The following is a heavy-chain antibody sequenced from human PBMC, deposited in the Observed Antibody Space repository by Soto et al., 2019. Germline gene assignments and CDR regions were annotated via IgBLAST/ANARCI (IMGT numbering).Heavy chain of an antibody. CDR2: IIAGNGNT. V-gene: IGHV1-3*01. Sequence: ASVKVSCKASGGTFSSYAISWVRQAPGQGLEWMGGIIAGNGNTKYSQKFQGRVTITRDTSASTAYMELSSLRSEDTAVYYCARGYCSGGSCSTDYFDYWGQGTLVTVSS. D-gene: IGHD2-15*01. CDR3: ARGYCSGGSCSTDYFDY. CDR1: GGTFSSYA. J-gene: IGHJ4*02.